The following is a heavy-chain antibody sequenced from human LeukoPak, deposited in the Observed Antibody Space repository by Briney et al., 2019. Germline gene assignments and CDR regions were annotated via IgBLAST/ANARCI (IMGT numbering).Heavy chain of an antibody. CDR1: GFIFGTFW. Sequence: PGGSLRLSCATSGFIFGTFWMTWVRQAPGGALEWVANIKEDGIERFFVDSVEGRFTISRDNVKNSLDLHMNTLRVEDTAIYYCARGGRTGALDFWGQGAMVTVSS. J-gene: IGHJ3*01. CDR2: IKEDGIER. V-gene: IGHV3-7*01. D-gene: IGHD3-16*01. CDR3: ARGGRTGALDF.